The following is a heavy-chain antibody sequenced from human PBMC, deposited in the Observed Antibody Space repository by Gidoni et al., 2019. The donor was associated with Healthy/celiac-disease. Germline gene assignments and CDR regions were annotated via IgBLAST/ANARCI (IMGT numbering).Heavy chain of an antibody. CDR2: IYHSGST. CDR3: ARLREPILHGSWYFDL. CDR1: GVSICRSNW. D-gene: IGHD1-26*01. Sequence: QVQLQESGPGLVTPSGTLSLTCALSGVSICRSNWWSWVRQPPGKGLEWIGEIYHSGSTNYNPSLKSRVTISVDKSKNQFSLKLSSVTAADTAVYYCARLREPILHGSWYFDLWGRGTLVTVSS. V-gene: IGHV4-4*02. J-gene: IGHJ2*01.